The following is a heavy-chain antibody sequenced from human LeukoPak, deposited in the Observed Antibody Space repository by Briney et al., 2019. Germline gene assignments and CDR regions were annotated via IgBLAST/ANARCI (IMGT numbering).Heavy chain of an antibody. V-gene: IGHV3-9*01. D-gene: IGHD3-22*01. J-gene: IGHJ4*02. CDR2: ISWNSGSI. Sequence: PGGSLRLSCAASGFTFDDYAMHWVRQAPGKGLEWVSGISWNSGSIGYADSVKGRFTISRDNAKNSLYLQMNSLRAEDTALYYCAKDMGITSGKGFDYWGQGTLVTVSS. CDR1: GFTFDDYA. CDR3: AKDMGITSGKGFDY.